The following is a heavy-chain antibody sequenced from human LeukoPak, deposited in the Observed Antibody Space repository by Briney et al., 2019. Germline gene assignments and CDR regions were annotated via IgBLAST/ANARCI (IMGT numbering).Heavy chain of an antibody. CDR3: AGDDYGDY. J-gene: IGHJ4*02. Sequence: SVKVSCKPSGYTFTGYYMHWVRQAPGQGLEWMGRIIPILGIANYAQKFQGRVTITADKSTSTAYMELSSLRSEDTAVYYCAGDDYGDYWGQGTLVTVSS. CDR1: GYTFTGYY. V-gene: IGHV1-69*04. CDR2: IIPILGIA.